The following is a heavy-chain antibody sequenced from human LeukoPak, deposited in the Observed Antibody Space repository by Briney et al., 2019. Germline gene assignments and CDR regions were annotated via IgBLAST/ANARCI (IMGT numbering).Heavy chain of an antibody. V-gene: IGHV1-69*05. J-gene: IGHJ6*03. CDR2: IIPIFGTA. Sequence: SVKVSCKASGGTFSSYAISWVRQAPGQGLEWMGGIIPIFGTANYAQKFQGRVTITTDESTSTAYMELSSLRSEDTAVYYCARCYDFWSGYYYYMDVRGKGTTVTVSS. D-gene: IGHD3-3*01. CDR3: ARCYDFWSGYYYYMDV. CDR1: GGTFSSYA.